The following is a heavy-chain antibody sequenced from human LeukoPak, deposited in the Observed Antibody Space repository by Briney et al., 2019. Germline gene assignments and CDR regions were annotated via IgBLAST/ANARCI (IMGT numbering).Heavy chain of an antibody. CDR3: YSNGGDGMDV. J-gene: IGHJ6*02. CDR1: GFTFGDYA. D-gene: IGHD4-11*01. V-gene: IGHV3-49*04. Sequence: PGGSLRLSCTAPGFTFGDYAMSWVRQAPGKGLEWVGFIRSKAYGGTTEYAASVKGRFTISRDDSKSIAYLQMNSLKTEDTAVYYCYSNGGDGMDVWGQGTTVTVSS. CDR2: IRSKAYGGTT.